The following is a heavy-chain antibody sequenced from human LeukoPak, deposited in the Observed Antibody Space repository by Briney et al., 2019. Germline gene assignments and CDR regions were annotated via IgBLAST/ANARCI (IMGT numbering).Heavy chain of an antibody. V-gene: IGHV3-7*01. CDR2: IKQDGSVK. J-gene: IGHJ3*02. CDR3: ARDSADSSSFAFDI. CDR1: RITFSSHW. D-gene: IGHD6-13*01. Sequence: PGGSLRLSCAASRITFSSHWMTWVRQAPGKGLESVANIKQDGSVKDYVDSVKGRFTISRDNAKNSLYLQMNSLRVEDTAVYYCARDSADSSSFAFDIWGQGTLVTVSS.